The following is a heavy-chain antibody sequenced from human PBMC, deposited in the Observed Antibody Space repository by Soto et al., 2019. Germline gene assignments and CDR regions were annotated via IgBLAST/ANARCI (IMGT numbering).Heavy chain of an antibody. Sequence: SETLSLTCAVSCHSIISGYYWGWIRQPPGKGLEWIGSFHHSGSTYYNPSLKSRVTISVDTSKNQFSLKLSSVTAADTAVYYCARGEYYGSGNYFDYWGQGTLVTVSS. J-gene: IGHJ4*02. CDR3: ARGEYYGSGNYFDY. CDR1: CHSIISGYY. CDR2: FHHSGST. D-gene: IGHD3-10*01. V-gene: IGHV4-38-2*01.